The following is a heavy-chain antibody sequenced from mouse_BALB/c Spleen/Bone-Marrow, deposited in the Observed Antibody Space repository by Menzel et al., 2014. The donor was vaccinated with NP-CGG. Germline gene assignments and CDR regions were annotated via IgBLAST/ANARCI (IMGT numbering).Heavy chain of an antibody. CDR2: IRNKANGYTT. CDR1: GFTFTDYY. V-gene: IGHV7-3*02. J-gene: IGHJ4*01. CDR3: ARDDYYAMDY. Sequence: EVQRVESGGGLVQPGGSLRLSCAASGFTFTDYYTSWVRQPPGKALEWLGFIRNKANGYTTEYSASVKGRFTISRDNSQSILYLQMNTLRAEDSATYYCARDDYYAMDYWGQGTSVTVSS.